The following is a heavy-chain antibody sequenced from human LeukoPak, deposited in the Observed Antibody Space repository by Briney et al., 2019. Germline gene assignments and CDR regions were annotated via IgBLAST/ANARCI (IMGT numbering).Heavy chain of an antibody. CDR1: GDSLGTYY. D-gene: IGHD2-2*01. J-gene: IGHJ6*04. CDR2: IYLGVST. CDR3: ARWALKGYYADV. V-gene: IGHV4-4*09. Sequence: PSETLSLTCTISGDSLGTYYWTWIRQPPGKGLEWIGYIYLGVSTNYNPSLKSRVTLSVDTSKNQFSLRLTSPTAADTATYYCARWALKGYYADVWGTGTTVIVSS.